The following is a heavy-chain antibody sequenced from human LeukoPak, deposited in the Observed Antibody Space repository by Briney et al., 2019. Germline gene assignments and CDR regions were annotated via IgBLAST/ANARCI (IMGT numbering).Heavy chain of an antibody. CDR3: ADGPRPPSNGARSAPDSPLKFDY. D-gene: IGHD1-1*01. CDR2: ISGIGDTT. J-gene: IGHJ4*02. Sequence: GGSLRLTCAASGFIFSSYAMGWVRQAPGKGLEWVSAISGIGDTTHYADSVKGRFTISRDNAKNTLYLQMNSLRAEDTAVYYCADGPRPPSNGARSAPDSPLKFDYWGQGTLVTVSS. CDR1: GFIFSSYA. V-gene: IGHV3-23*01.